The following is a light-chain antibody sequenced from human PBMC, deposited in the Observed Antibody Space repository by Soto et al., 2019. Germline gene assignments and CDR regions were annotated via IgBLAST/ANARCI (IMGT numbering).Light chain of an antibody. V-gene: IGKV1-33*01. Sequence: DIQMTQSPSSLSASVGDRVTITCQASQDISNYLNWYQQKPGKAPKLLIYDASNLETGVPSRFSGSGSGTDFTFTISSLQPEDIATYYCQQSFIAPWTFGQGTKVDIK. CDR3: QQSFIAPWT. J-gene: IGKJ1*01. CDR2: DAS. CDR1: QDISNY.